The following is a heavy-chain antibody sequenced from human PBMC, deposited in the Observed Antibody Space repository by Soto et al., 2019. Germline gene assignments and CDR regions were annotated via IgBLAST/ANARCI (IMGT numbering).Heavy chain of an antibody. CDR2: INAGNGNT. CDR3: ARDLGFGLSDY. D-gene: IGHD3-10*01. V-gene: IGHV1-3*01. CDR1: GYTFTSYA. J-gene: IGHJ4*02. Sequence: ASVKVSCKASGYTFTSYAMHWVRQAPGQRLEWMGWINAGNGNTKYSQKFQGRVTITRDTSASTAYMELSGLRSEDTAVYSCARDLGFGLSDYWGQGTLVPVPQ.